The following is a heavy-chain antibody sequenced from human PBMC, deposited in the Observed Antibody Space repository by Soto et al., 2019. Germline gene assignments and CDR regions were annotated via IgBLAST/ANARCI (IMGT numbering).Heavy chain of an antibody. D-gene: IGHD3-22*01. V-gene: IGHV4-34*01. CDR1: GGSFSDYC. J-gene: IGHJ4*02. Sequence: QVHLQQWGAGLLKPSETLSLNCVVCGGSFSDYCWTWIRQPPGKGLAWIGEIDHSGSTNYNPALTSRVTISVYTSKSHFSLKLSSVTAADPAVDYGAGHIGYYSGCDYWGQGALGTVSS. CDR2: IDHSGST. CDR3: AGHIGYYSGCDY.